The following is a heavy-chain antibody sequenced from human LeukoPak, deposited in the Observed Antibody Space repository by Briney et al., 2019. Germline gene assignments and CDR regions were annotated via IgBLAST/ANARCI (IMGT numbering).Heavy chain of an antibody. CDR1: GGSISSYY. CDR2: IYYSGST. Sequence: KTSETLSLTCTVSGGSISSYYWSWIRQPPGKGLEWIGYIYYSGSTNYNPSLKSRVTISVDTSKNQFSLKLSSVTAADTAVYYCARGRLVWELPFDYWGQGTLVTVSS. J-gene: IGHJ4*02. V-gene: IGHV4-59*01. CDR3: ARGRLVWELPFDY. D-gene: IGHD1-26*01.